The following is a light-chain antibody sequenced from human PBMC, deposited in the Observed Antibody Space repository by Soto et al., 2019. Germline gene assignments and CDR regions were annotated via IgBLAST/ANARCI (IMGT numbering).Light chain of an antibody. CDR1: SSNLGAPYD. CDR3: QSYDSSLSGYV. Sequence: QSVPTQPPSVSGAPGQTVIISCSGSSSNLGAPYDVNWFRQLPGTVPRLLIYGNNNRPSGVPARFSGSKSGTPASLAITGLQAEDEADYYCQSYDSSLSGYVFGTGTKVTVL. V-gene: IGLV1-40*01. CDR2: GNN. J-gene: IGLJ1*01.